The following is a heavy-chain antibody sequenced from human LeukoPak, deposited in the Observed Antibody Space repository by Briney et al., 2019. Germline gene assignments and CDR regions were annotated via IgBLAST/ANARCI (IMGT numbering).Heavy chain of an antibody. V-gene: IGHV1-24*01. CDR3: AIDSSGYYWS. CDR2: FDPEDGET. CDR1: GYILTELS. J-gene: IGHJ5*02. D-gene: IGHD3-22*01. Sequence: ASVKVSFKVSGYILTELSMHWVRQAPGKGLEWMGGFDPEDGETIYAQKFQGRVTMTEDTSTDTAYMELSSLRSEDTAVYYCAIDSSGYYWSWGQGTLVTVSS.